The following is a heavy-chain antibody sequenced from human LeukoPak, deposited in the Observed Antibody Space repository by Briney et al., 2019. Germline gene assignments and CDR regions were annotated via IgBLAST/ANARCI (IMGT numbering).Heavy chain of an antibody. Sequence: SETLSLTCTVSGGSISNGGYYWSWIRQHPGKGLEWIGYIYDSGTTYYNPALQSRVTISVDMSNNHFSLKMKSMTAADTAVYFCARGGDRRGFDYWGQGTLVTVSS. CDR3: ARGGDRRGFDY. J-gene: IGHJ4*02. D-gene: IGHD3-10*01. V-gene: IGHV4-31*03. CDR1: GGSISNGGYY. CDR2: IYDSGTT.